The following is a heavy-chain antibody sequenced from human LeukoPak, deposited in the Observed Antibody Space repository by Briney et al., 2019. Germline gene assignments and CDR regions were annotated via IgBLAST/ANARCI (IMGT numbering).Heavy chain of an antibody. V-gene: IGHV1-46*01. CDR1: GYTFTSYY. CDR2: IRPSGST. CDR3: AREGPETYFFDF. D-gene: IGHD5-24*01. J-gene: IGHJ4*02. Sequence: ASVKVSCKASGYTFTSYYIHWVRQAPGQGLEYMGIIRPSGSTAYPQKFQGRVTMTRDTSTSAVYMELGSLTSEDTAVYYCAREGPETYFFDFWGQGTLVTVSS.